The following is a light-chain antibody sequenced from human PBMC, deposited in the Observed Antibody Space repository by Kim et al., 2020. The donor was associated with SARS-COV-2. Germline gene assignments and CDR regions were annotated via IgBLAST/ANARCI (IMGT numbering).Light chain of an antibody. CDR3: NSRDSSGHHL. J-gene: IGLJ2*01. CDR1: SLRIYY. CDR2: GKN. Sequence: VALGQTVRITCQGDSLRIYYASWYQQKPGQAPVLVIYGKNNRPSGIPDRFSCSSSGNTASLTITGAQAEDEADYYCNSRDSSGHHLFGGGTQLTVL. V-gene: IGLV3-19*01.